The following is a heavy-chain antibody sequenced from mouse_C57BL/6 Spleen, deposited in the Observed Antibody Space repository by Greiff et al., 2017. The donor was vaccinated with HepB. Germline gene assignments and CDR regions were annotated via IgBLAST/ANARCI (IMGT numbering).Heavy chain of an antibody. CDR1: GYSITSGYY. V-gene: IGHV3-6*01. Sequence: EVQLLESGPGLVKPSQSLSLTCSVTGYSITSGYYWNWIRQFPGNKLEWMGYISYDGSNNYNPSLKNRISITRDTSKNQFFLKLNSVTTEDTATYYCARGVFAYWGQGTLVTVSA. J-gene: IGHJ3*01. CDR2: ISYDGSN. CDR3: ARGVFAY.